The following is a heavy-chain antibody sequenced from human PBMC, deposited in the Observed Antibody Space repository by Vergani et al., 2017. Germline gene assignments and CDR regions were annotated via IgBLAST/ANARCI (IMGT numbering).Heavy chain of an antibody. CDR1: GFTFSDYY. J-gene: IGHJ4*02. CDR3: ARGGERNPLWFGELFLVF. CDR2: ISSSSSYT. V-gene: IGHV3-11*03. Sequence: VQLLESGGGLVKPGGSLRLSCAASGFTFSDYYMSWIRQAPGKGLEWVSYISSSSSYTNYADSVKGRFTISRDNAKNSLYLQMNSLRAEDTAVYYCARGGERNPLWFGELFLVFWGQGTLVTVSS. D-gene: IGHD3-10*01.